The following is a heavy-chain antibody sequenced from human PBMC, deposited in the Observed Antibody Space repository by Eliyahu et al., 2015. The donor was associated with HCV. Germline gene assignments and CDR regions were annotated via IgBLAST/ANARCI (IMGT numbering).Heavy chain of an antibody. Sequence: EVQLVESGGGLVQPGGSLRLSCSASGFPFSSYAMHWVRQAPGKGLEYVSAISSNGGSTYYADSVKGRFTISRDNSKNTLYLQMSSLRAEDTAVYYCVKGGMISRRPYYFDYWGQGTLVTVSS. J-gene: IGHJ4*02. CDR3: VKGGMISRRPYYFDY. CDR1: GFPFSSYA. CDR2: ISSNGGST. D-gene: IGHD3-16*01. V-gene: IGHV3-64D*06.